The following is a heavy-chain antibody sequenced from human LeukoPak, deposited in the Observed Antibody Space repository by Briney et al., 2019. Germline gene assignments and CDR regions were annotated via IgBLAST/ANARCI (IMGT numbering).Heavy chain of an antibody. V-gene: IGHV3-30-3*01. Sequence: GGSLRLSCAASGFTFSSYAMHWVRQAPGKGLEWVAVISYDGSNKYYADSVKGQFTISRDNSKNTLYLQMNSLRAEDTAVYYCARIGYCSSTSCLGFDYWGQGTLVTVSS. CDR1: GFTFSSYA. D-gene: IGHD2-2*03. CDR3: ARIGYCSSTSCLGFDY. CDR2: ISYDGSNK. J-gene: IGHJ4*02.